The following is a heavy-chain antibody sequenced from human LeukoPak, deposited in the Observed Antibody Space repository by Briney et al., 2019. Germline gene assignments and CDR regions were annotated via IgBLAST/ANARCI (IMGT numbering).Heavy chain of an antibody. CDR1: GFTFSSYA. D-gene: IGHD5-18*01. CDR3: ANTYQYGDTAMVTIFDY. J-gene: IGHJ4*02. Sequence: GGSLRLSCAASGFTFSSYAMSWVRQAPGKGLEWVSAISGSGGSTYYADSVKGRFTISRDNSKNTLYLQMNSLRAEDTAVYYCANTYQYGDTAMVTIFDYWGQGTLVTVSS. CDR2: ISGSGGST. V-gene: IGHV3-23*01.